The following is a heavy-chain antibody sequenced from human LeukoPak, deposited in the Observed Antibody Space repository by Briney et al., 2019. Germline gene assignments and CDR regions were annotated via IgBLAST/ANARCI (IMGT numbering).Heavy chain of an antibody. D-gene: IGHD3-3*01. J-gene: IGHJ3*02. CDR1: GFTFSSYC. V-gene: IGHV3-74*01. CDR2: INTEGSRT. CDR3: AGYDFWSSYSSYDPFDI. Sequence: GGSLRLSCAASGFTFSSYCMHWVRQVPGKGLVWVSRINTEGSRTTYADSVKGRFTLSRDNAKNTLYLQMNSLRADDTAVYYCAGYDFWSSYSSYDPFDIWGQGTMVTVSS.